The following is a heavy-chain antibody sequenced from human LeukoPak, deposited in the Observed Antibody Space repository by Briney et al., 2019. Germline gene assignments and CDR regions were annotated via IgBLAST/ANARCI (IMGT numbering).Heavy chain of an antibody. J-gene: IGHJ4*02. CDR2: IIPILGIA. V-gene: IGHV1-69*04. CDR1: GGTFSSYA. Sequence: SVKVSRKASGGTFSSYAISWVRQAPGQGLEWMGRIIPILGIANYAQKFQGRVTITADKSTSTAYMELSSLRSEDTAVYYCARAFDYYGSGTPTKVDYWGQGTLVTVSS. D-gene: IGHD3-10*01. CDR3: ARAFDYYGSGTPTKVDY.